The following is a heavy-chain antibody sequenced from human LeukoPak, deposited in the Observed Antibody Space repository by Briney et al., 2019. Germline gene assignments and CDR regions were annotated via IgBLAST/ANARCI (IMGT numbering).Heavy chain of an antibody. CDR1: GYTFTSYG. J-gene: IGHJ5*02. CDR2: ISAYNGNT. V-gene: IGHV1-18*01. Sequence: ASVKVSCKASGYTFTSYGISWVRQAPGQGLEWMGWISAYNGNTNYAQKLQGRVTMATDTPTSTAYMELRSLRSDDTAVYYCAREGLDIVVVPAAWFDPWGQGTLVTVSS. D-gene: IGHD2-2*03. CDR3: AREGLDIVVVPAAWFDP.